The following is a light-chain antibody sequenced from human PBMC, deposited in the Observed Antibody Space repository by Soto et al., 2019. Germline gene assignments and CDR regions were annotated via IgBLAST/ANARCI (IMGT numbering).Light chain of an antibody. J-gene: IGKJ1*01. V-gene: IGKV3-15*01. CDR1: QSVGSN. CDR3: QQYSNWPPGT. Sequence: EIVMTQSPATLSVSPGERATLSCRASQSVGSNLAWYQQKPGQAPRLLIYGASTRPTGIPARFSGSGSGTEFTLTISSLQSEDFAVYYCQQYSNWPPGTFGQGTKVEIK. CDR2: GAS.